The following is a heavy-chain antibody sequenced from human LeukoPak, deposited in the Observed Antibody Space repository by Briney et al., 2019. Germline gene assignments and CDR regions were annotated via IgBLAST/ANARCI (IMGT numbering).Heavy chain of an antibody. CDR3: ARNYYDILTGYHVIDY. V-gene: IGHV1-69*13. CDR1: GGTFSSYA. J-gene: IGHJ4*02. D-gene: IGHD3-9*01. CDR2: IIPIFGTA. Sequence: SVKVSCKASGGTFSSYAISWVRQAPGQGLEWMGGIIPIFGTANYAQKFQGRVTITADESTSTAYMELSSLRSEDTAVYYCARNYYDILTGYHVIDYWDQGTLVTVSS.